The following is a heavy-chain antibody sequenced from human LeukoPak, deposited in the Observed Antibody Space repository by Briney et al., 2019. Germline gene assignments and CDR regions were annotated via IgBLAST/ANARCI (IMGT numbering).Heavy chain of an antibody. CDR2: ISYDGSNK. CDR3: ARPTPGYCSSTSCHYYYYGMDV. V-gene: IGHV3-30-3*01. CDR1: GFTFSSYA. D-gene: IGHD2-2*01. Sequence: GGSLRLSCAASGFTFSSYAMHWVRQAPGKGLEWVAVISYDGSNKYYADSVKGRFTISRDNSKNPLYLQMNSLRAEDTAVYYCARPTPGYCSSTSCHYYYYGMDVWGQGTTVTVSS. J-gene: IGHJ6*02.